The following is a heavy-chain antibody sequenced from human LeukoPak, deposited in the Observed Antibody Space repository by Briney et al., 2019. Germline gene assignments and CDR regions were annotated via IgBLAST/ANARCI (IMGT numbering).Heavy chain of an antibody. D-gene: IGHD6-13*01. CDR2: INPNSGGT. CDR1: GYTFTDYY. Sequence: GASVKVSCKASGYTFTDYYMHWLRQAPGKGLEWMGCINPNSGGTNYAQKFQGRVTMTRDTSISTAYMELSRLRSDDTAVYYCARGRRSNWYPPFDYWGQGTVVTVSS. J-gene: IGHJ4*02. CDR3: ARGRRSNWYPPFDY. V-gene: IGHV1-2*02.